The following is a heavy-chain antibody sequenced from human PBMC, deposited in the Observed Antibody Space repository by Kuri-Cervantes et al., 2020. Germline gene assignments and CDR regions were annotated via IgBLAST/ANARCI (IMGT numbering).Heavy chain of an antibody. CDR1: GYTFTDYD. CDR2: ISAYNGDT. Sequence: ASVKVSCKASGYTFTDYDINWARQATGQGLEWMGWISAYNGDTNYAQKLQGRVTMTTDTSTSTAYMELRSLRSDDTAVYYCARDYWAFCSGGSCYQDVGYYYYMDVWGKGTTVTVSS. CDR3: ARDYWAFCSGGSCYQDVGYYYYMDV. J-gene: IGHJ6*03. V-gene: IGHV1-18*01. D-gene: IGHD2-15*01.